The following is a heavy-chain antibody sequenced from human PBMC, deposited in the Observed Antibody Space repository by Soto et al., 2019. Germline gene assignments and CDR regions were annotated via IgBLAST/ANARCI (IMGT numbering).Heavy chain of an antibody. CDR1: GFTFSSYA. CDR3: AKDAGGWELLKVRYFDY. J-gene: IGHJ4*02. V-gene: IGHV3-23*01. D-gene: IGHD1-26*01. Sequence: EVPLLESGGGLVQPGGSLRLSCAASGFTFSSYAMSWVRQAPGKGLEWVSAISGSGGSTYYADSVKGRFTISRDNSKNTLDLQMNSLRAEDTAVYYCAKDAGGWELLKVRYFDYWGQGTLVTVSS. CDR2: ISGSGGST.